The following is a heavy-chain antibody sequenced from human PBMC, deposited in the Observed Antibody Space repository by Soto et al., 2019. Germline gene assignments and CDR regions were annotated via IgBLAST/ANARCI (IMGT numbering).Heavy chain of an antibody. J-gene: IGHJ6*02. CDR1: GFTFSSYG. Sequence: GGSLRLSCAASGFTFSSYGMHWVRQAPGKGLEWVSAIRYDGSNKYYADSVKGRFTISRDNSKNTLYLQMNSLRAEDTAVYYCARDWDSAARTYYYGMDVWGQGTTVTVSS. V-gene: IGHV3-33*01. CDR3: ARDWDSAARTYYYGMDV. D-gene: IGHD6-6*01. CDR2: IRYDGSNK.